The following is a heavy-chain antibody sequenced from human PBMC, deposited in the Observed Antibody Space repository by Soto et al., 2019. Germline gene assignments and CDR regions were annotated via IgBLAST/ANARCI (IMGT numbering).Heavy chain of an antibody. Sequence: EVQLLESGGGLVQPGGSLRLSCETSGFSFNTYAMTSVRQAPGMGLEWVAVINYSGRTTFHAQSVKGRFTISRDNSRNTVFLLMDRLRAEDTAVYFCVKQRGSGKTYYYNMDVWCLGNTVIVSS. CDR3: VKQRGSGKTYYYNMDV. CDR2: INYSGRTT. V-gene: IGHV3-23*01. J-gene: IGHJ6*02. D-gene: IGHD3-10*01. CDR1: GFSFNTYA.